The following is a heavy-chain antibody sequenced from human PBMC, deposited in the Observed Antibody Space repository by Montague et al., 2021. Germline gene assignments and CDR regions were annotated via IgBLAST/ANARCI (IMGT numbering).Heavy chain of an antibody. CDR2: VSHGGRT. V-gene: IGHV4-38-2*02. CDR1: RSLINSDYY. CDR3: ARERDRYYYMDI. Sequence: SEILSLTCAVSRSLINSDYYWGWIRQPPGKGLEWMGSVSHGGRTYYNPSLKSRVTISVGTSNNHFSLKLSSVTAADTAMYYCARERDRYYYMDIWGKGTTITVSS. J-gene: IGHJ6*03.